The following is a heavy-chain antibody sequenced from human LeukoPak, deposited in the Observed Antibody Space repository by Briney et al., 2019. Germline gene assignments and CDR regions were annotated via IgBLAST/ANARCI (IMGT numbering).Heavy chain of an antibody. CDR1: GFTFRTYW. CDR3: ARDLNYFDY. V-gene: IGHV3-7*01. J-gene: IGHJ4*02. Sequence: PGGSPRLSCAASGFTFRTYWMTWVRQAPGKGLEWVANIKEDGSEKYYVDSVKGRFTITRDNAKNSLYLQMNSLRVEDTAVYYCARDLNYFDYWGQGTLVTVSS. CDR2: IKEDGSEK.